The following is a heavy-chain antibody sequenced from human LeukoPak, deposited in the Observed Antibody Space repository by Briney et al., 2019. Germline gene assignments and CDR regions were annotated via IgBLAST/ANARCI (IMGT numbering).Heavy chain of an antibody. D-gene: IGHD3-9*01. CDR2: INAGNGNT. V-gene: IGHV1-3*01. CDR1: GYTFTSYS. CDR3: ARVGYDILTGWGWFDP. Sequence: ASVKLSCKASGYTFTSYSIHWVRQAPGQRLEWMGWINAGNGNTEYSQKFQGRVTITRDTSASTAYVELSSLTSEDTAAYYCARVGYDILTGWGWFDPWGQGTLVTVSS. J-gene: IGHJ5*02.